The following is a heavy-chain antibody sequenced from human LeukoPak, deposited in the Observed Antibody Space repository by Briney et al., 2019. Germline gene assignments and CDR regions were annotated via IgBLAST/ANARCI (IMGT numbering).Heavy chain of an antibody. V-gene: IGHV4-59*08. D-gene: IGHD6-13*01. CDR1: GGSFSGYY. J-gene: IGHJ4*02. Sequence: SETLSLTCAVYGGSFSGYYWSWIRQPPGKGLEWIGYIYYSGSTNYNPSLKSRVTISVDTSKNQFSLKLSSVTAADTAVYYCASLNSSSWYYFDYWGQGTLVTVSS. CDR3: ASLNSSSWYYFDY. CDR2: IYYSGST.